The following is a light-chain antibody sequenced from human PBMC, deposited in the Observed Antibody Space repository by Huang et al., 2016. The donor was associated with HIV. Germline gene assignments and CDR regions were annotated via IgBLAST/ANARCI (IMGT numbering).Light chain of an antibody. CDR1: QSVLYSLSKKNY. Sequence: DIVMTQSPDSLAVSPGERATINCKSSQSVLYSLSKKNYLAGFQQKPGRPPKLLIYWATTRDSGVPDRFSGSGSGTDFTLTINNLQAEDVAVYFCLQYYSVPQTFGHGTKVEIK. J-gene: IGKJ1*01. CDR2: WAT. V-gene: IGKV4-1*01. CDR3: LQYYSVPQT.